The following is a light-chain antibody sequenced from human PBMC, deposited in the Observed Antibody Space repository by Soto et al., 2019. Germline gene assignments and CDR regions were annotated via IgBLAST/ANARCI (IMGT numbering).Light chain of an antibody. V-gene: IGKV3-11*01. J-gene: IGKJ4*01. CDR2: DTF. CDR1: QSVGDY. Sequence: EIVLTQSPATLSLSPGERATLTCRASQSVGDYIAWYQQKPGQAPRLIIYDTFNRATGVPARFSGDGSGTDFTLTISSLEPEHFAVYYCQQRTNWLSFGGGTKVVIK. CDR3: QQRTNWLS.